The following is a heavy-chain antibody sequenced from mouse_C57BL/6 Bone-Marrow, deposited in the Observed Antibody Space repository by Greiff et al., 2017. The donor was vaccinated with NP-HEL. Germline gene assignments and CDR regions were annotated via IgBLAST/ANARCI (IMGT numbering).Heavy chain of an antibody. Sequence: VQLQQSGAELARPGASVKLSCKASGYTFTSYGISWVKQRTGQGLEWIGEIYPRSGNTYYNEKFKGKATLTADKSSSTAYMELRSLTSEDSAVYFCARSGAPWGYFDYWGQGTTLTVSS. V-gene: IGHV1-81*01. D-gene: IGHD3-1*01. CDR3: ARSGAPWGYFDY. CDR2: IYPRSGNT. CDR1: GYTFTSYG. J-gene: IGHJ2*01.